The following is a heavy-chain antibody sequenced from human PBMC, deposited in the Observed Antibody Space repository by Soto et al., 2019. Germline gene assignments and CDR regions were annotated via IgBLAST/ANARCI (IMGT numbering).Heavy chain of an antibody. J-gene: IGHJ6*02. Sequence: QVQLQESGPGLVKPSETLSLTCTVSGGSVSSGTYQWSWIRQSPGKGLEWIGYIHYTGNTNYNPSLKSRVSISVDTPKHHFSLKLTSVTAADTALYFCARLHVYDSWSGSVPMDVWGQGTAVTVSS. D-gene: IGHD3-3*01. V-gene: IGHV4-61*03. CDR2: IHYTGNT. CDR1: GGSVSSGTYQ. CDR3: ARLHVYDSWSGSVPMDV.